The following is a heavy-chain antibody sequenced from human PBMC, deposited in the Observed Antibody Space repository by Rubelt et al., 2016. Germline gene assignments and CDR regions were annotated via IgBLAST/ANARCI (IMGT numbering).Heavy chain of an antibody. Sequence: QVQLVQSGAEVKKPGSSVKVSCKASGGTFSSYAISWVRQAPGQGLEWMGGIIPIFGTANYAQNVQGRVTITADKSASSAYMELSSLRSEYTAVYYCAISGAGWYFDLWGRGTLVTVSS. CDR3: AISGAGWYFDL. V-gene: IGHV1-69*06. J-gene: IGHJ2*01. CDR2: IIPIFGTA. D-gene: IGHD7-27*01. CDR1: GGTFSSYA.